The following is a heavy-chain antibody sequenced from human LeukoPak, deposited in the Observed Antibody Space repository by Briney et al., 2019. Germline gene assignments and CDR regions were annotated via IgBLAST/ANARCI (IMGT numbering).Heavy chain of an antibody. CDR1: GFTFSNYA. Sequence: PEGSLRLSCAASGFTFSNYAMSWVRQAPGKGLEWVSTISGSGGNTYYADSVKGRLIISRDNSKNTLYLQMNSLRVEDTAVYYCARGGNWEVKPFDYWGQGTLVTVSS. J-gene: IGHJ4*02. D-gene: IGHD1-14*01. CDR3: ARGGNWEVKPFDY. CDR2: ISGSGGNT. V-gene: IGHV3-23*01.